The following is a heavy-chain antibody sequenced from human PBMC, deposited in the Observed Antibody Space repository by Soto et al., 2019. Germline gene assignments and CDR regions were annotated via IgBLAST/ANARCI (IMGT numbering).Heavy chain of an antibody. CDR1: GYTFTTYG. CDR2: ISADNGNT. J-gene: IGHJ4*02. V-gene: IGHV1-18*01. D-gene: IGHD2-15*01. CDR3: ARISGGSSVD. Sequence: QVQLVQSGAEVKKPGASVKVSCEASGYTFTTYGISWVRQAPGQGLEWMGWISADNGNTNYAQKLQGRVTMTTDTSTRTAYMERGRLRSDDTVVYYCARISGGSSVDWGQGTLVTVSS.